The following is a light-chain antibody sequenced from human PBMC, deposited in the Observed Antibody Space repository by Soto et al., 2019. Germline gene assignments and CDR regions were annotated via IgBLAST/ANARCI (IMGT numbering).Light chain of an antibody. CDR3: QQTYSEWT. J-gene: IGKJ1*01. V-gene: IGKV1-39*01. Sequence: DIQMTQAPSSLSASVGDRVTITCRASQSVSTHLNWYQQEPGKAPKLLIYAASRLQGGVPSRFSGSGSGTDFTLTISSLQPEDFATYSCQQTYSEWTFGQGTKVDVK. CDR1: QSVSTH. CDR2: AAS.